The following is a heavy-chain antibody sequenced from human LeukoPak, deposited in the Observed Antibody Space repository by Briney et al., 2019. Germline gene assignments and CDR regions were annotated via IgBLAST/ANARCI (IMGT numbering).Heavy chain of an antibody. V-gene: IGHV1-2*02. CDR1: GYTFTGYY. D-gene: IGHD3-22*01. J-gene: IGHJ4*02. CDR3: ARDNGSGYYYLLDY. Sequence: ASVKVSCKASGYTFTGYYMHWVRQAPGQGLEWMGWINPNSGGTNYAQKFQGRVTMTRDTSISTAYMELSRLRSDDTAVYYCARDNGSGYYYLLDYWGQGTLVTVSS. CDR2: INPNSGGT.